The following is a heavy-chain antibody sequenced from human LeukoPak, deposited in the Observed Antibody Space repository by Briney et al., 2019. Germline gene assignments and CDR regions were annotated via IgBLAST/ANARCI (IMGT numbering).Heavy chain of an antibody. Sequence: GESLKISCKGSGCSFASYWIGWVRQMPGKGLEWMAIIYPGDSDTRYSPSFQGQVTISADKSISTAYLQWSSLKASDTAVYYCARLLEDIVVVPAAGLYYFDYWGQGTLVTVSS. D-gene: IGHD2-2*01. CDR2: IYPGDSDT. J-gene: IGHJ4*02. CDR3: ARLLEDIVVVPAAGLYYFDY. CDR1: GCSFASYW. V-gene: IGHV5-51*01.